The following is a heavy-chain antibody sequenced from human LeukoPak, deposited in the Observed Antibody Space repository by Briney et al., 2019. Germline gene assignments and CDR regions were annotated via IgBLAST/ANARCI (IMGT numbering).Heavy chain of an antibody. J-gene: IGHJ6*02. D-gene: IGHD2-2*01. CDR2: IKQDGSEK. CDR1: GFTFSSYW. CDR3: ARASQYCSSTSCYSDGMDV. V-gene: IGHV3-7*01. Sequence: PGGSLRLSCAASGFTFSSYWMSWVRQAPGKGLEWVANIKQDGSEKYYVDSVKGRFTISRDNAKNSLYLQMNSLRAEDTAVYYCARASQYCSSTSCYSDGMDVWGQGTAVTVSS.